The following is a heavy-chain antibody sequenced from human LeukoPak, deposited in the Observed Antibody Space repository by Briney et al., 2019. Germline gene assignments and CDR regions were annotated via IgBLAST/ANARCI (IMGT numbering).Heavy chain of an antibody. J-gene: IGHJ3*02. D-gene: IGHD1-1*01. Sequence: GGSLRLSCAASGFTFSSYGMHWVRQAPGKGLEWVSSISSSSSYIYYADSVKDRFTISRDNAKNSLYLQMNSLRAEDTAVYYCARTKAIEWYNWNDAGAFDIWGQGTMVTVSS. CDR2: ISSSSSYI. V-gene: IGHV3-21*01. CDR1: GFTFSSYG. CDR3: ARTKAIEWYNWNDAGAFDI.